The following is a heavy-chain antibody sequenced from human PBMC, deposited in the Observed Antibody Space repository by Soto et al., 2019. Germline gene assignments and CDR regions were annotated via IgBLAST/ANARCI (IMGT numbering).Heavy chain of an antibody. J-gene: IGHJ4*02. CDR3: ARVVEAIQLWLPGFDY. CDR2: ISYDGSNK. D-gene: IGHD5-18*01. Sequence: PGGSLGLSCAASGFTFSSYAMHWVRQAPGKGLEWVAVISYDGSNKYYADSVKGRFTISRDNSKNTLYLQMNSLRAEDTAVYYCARVVEAIQLWLPGFDYWGQGTLVTVS. V-gene: IGHV3-30-3*01. CDR1: GFTFSSYA.